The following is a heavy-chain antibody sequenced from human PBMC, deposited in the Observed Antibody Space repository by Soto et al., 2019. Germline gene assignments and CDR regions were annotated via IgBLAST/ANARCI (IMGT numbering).Heavy chain of an antibody. CDR1: GGSIRSGDNY. CDR2: IYYSGST. J-gene: IGHJ5*02. V-gene: IGHV4-61*08. CDR3: GRSLRRPWFAP. D-gene: IGHD3-10*01. Sequence: NTSETLSLTCTVSGGSIRSGDNYWSWIRQTPGKGLEWIGYIYYSGSTNYNPSLKSRVTTSVDTSKNQFSLKLSSVTAADTAVYYCGRSLRRPWFAPWGQGTLVTVSS.